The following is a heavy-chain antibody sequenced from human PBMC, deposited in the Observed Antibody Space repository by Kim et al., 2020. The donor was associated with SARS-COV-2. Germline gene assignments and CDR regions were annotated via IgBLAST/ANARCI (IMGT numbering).Heavy chain of an antibody. CDR2: IYNSGST. CDR1: GGSVSSGSYY. CDR3: ARLPF. J-gene: IGHJ6*02. Sequence: SETLSLTCTVSGGSVSSGSYYWSWIRQPPGKGLEWIAYIYNSGSTEYNPSLKSRVTISVDTSKNQFSLKLTSVTAADTAAYYCARLPFWGRGTTVTVS. V-gene: IGHV4-61*01.